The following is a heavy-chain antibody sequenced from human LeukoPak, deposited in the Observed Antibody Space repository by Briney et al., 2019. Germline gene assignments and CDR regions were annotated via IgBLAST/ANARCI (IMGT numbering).Heavy chain of an antibody. Sequence: GGSLRLSCVASGFTFSSYEMNWLRQSPGKGLEWVSYISGSGTTMYYADSVKGRFTISRDNAKNSLYLQMNSLRAEDTAVYYCAREVEGAFDIWGQGTMVTVSS. J-gene: IGHJ3*02. CDR1: GFTFSSYE. V-gene: IGHV3-48*03. CDR2: ISGSGTTM. CDR3: AREVEGAFDI. D-gene: IGHD2-2*01.